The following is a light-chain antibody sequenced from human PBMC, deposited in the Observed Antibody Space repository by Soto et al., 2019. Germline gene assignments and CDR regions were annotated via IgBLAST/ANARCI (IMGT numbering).Light chain of an antibody. CDR1: ESISSW. Sequence: DLQMTQSPSTLPASVGDRVTITCRASESISSWLAWYQQKPGKAPKLLIYKASILESGVPSRFSGSGSGTEFTLTISSLQPDDFATYYCQQYNSYSLTFGGGTKVAIK. CDR2: KAS. V-gene: IGKV1-5*03. CDR3: QQYNSYSLT. J-gene: IGKJ4*01.